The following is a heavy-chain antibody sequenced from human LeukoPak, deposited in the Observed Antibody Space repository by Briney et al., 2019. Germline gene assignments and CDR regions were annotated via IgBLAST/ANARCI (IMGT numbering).Heavy chain of an antibody. CDR1: GYSFTSHY. J-gene: IGHJ5*02. D-gene: IGHD4-23*01. Sequence: VASVKVSCKASGYSFTSHYMHWVRQAPGQGLEWMGLINPRGTSTIYAEKFQGRIIMTRDMSTTTDYMELSSLKSDNTAVYYCARDNSIHERGWWFDPWGQGTLVTVSS. CDR3: ARDNSIHERGWWFDP. V-gene: IGHV1-46*01. CDR2: INPRGTST.